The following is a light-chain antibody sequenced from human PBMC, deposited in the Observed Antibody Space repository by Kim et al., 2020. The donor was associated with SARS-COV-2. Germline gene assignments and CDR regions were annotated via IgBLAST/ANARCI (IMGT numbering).Light chain of an antibody. CDR3: QQYYTTPYT. Sequence: DIVMTQSPDSLAVSLGERATINCKSSQSILYSSNNQTYLAWFQQKPGQSPRLLIYWASTRQSGVPDRFSGSGSGTVFSLTISSLQAEDVAVYYCQQYYTTPYTFGQGTKLEI. J-gene: IGKJ2*01. CDR2: WAS. V-gene: IGKV4-1*01. CDR1: QSILYSSNNQTY.